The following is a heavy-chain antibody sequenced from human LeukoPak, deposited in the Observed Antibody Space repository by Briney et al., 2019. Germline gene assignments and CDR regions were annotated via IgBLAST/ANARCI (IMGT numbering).Heavy chain of an antibody. D-gene: IGHD3-16*01. J-gene: IGHJ4*02. CDR3: ARRSSSGGYYFDY. CDR1: GYSFSSYW. Sequence: TRGESLKISCKASGYSFSSYWIGWVRQMPGKGPEWMVIIYPGDSDIKYSPSFEGQVTISADKSNSTAYLQWSSLKAADTAMYYCARRSSSGGYYFDYWGQGTLVTVSS. CDR2: IYPGDSDI. V-gene: IGHV5-51*01.